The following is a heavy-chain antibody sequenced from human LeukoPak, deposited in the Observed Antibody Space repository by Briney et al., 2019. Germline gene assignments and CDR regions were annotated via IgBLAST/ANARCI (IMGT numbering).Heavy chain of an antibody. Sequence: GGSLRLSCAASGFTFSGSAMHWVRQASGKGLEWVGRIRSKANSYATAYAASVKGRFTISRDDSKNTAYLQMNSLKTEDTAVYYCTRLSSGYCSSTSCYGPIDYWGQGTLVTVSS. V-gene: IGHV3-73*01. J-gene: IGHJ4*02. CDR2: IRSKANSYAT. CDR1: GFTFSGSA. CDR3: TRLSSGYCSSTSCYGPIDY. D-gene: IGHD2-2*01.